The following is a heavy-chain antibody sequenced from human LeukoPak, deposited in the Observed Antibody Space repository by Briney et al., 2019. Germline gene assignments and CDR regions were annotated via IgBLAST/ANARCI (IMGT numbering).Heavy chain of an antibody. Sequence: GGSLRLSCAASGFTFGSYAMHWVRQAPGKGLEWVALISYDGSNKNYADSVKGRLTISRDISKNTLYVQMNSLRPEDTAVYYCARVHQRYYPIIAAAGSDYWGQGTLVTVSS. CDR2: ISYDGSNK. V-gene: IGHV3-30*04. D-gene: IGHD6-13*01. CDR1: GFTFGSYA. J-gene: IGHJ4*02. CDR3: ARVHQRYYPIIAAAGSDY.